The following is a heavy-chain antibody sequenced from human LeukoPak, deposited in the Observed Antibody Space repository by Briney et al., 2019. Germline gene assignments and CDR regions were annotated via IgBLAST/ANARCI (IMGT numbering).Heavy chain of an antibody. CDR1: GFTFSTYA. V-gene: IGHV3-23*01. Sequence: GGSLRLSCAASGFTFSTYAMSWVRQAPGKGLEWVSVISGSGGKTFYADSVKGRFTISRDNSKNTLYLQMNSLRAEDTALYYCAKSRSGYSSGAFDIWGQGTMVTVSS. CDR3: AKSRSGYSSGAFDI. CDR2: ISGSGGKT. J-gene: IGHJ3*02. D-gene: IGHD3-3*01.